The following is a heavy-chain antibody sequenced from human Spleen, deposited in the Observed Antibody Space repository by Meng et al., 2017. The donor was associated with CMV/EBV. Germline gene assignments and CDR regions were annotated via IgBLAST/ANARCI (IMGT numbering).Heavy chain of an antibody. CDR1: GSVSSDRYS. D-gene: IGHD3-3*01. Sequence: GSVSSDRYSWSWIRQAPGKEMEWLGYIYNTGGTNYNPSLESRVTMSVDTSKNRFSLRVRSVTTADTAVYYCARSYDFWSGRPGWFDPWGQGTLVTVSS. J-gene: IGHJ5*02. CDR2: IYNTGGT. V-gene: IGHV4-61*01. CDR3: ARSYDFWSGRPGWFDP.